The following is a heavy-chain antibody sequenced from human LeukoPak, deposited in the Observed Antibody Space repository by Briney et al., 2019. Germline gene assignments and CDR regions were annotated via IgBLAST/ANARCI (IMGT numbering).Heavy chain of an antibody. CDR3: ARGRGSSWYYFDS. CDR1: GYTFTSYG. Sequence: ASVKVSCKASGYTFTSYGISRVRQAPGQGLEWMGGIIPIFGTANYAQKFQGRVTITTDESTSTAYMELSSLRSEDTAVYYCARGRGSSWYYFDSWGQGTLVTISS. CDR2: IIPIFGTA. D-gene: IGHD6-13*01. V-gene: IGHV1-69*05. J-gene: IGHJ4*02.